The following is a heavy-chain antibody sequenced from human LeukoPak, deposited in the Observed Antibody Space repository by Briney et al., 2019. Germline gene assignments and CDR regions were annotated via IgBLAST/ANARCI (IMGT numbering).Heavy chain of an antibody. CDR2: MNPNSGNT. CDR1: GXXXTSYD. Sequence: ASVXXXXXASGXXXTSYDIXWVRQATGQGLEWMGWMNPNSGNTGYAQKFQGRVTMTRNTSISTACMELSSLRSEDTAVYHCARGGSSSWYVSYRYNWFDPWGQGTLVTVSS. V-gene: IGHV1-8*01. CDR3: ARGGSSSWYVSYRYNWFDP. J-gene: IGHJ5*02. D-gene: IGHD6-13*01.